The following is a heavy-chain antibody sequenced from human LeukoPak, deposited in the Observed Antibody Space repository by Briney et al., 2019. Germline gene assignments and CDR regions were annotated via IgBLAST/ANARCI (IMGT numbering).Heavy chain of an antibody. Sequence: SPTLSLTCAISGDSVSSNSAAWNWIRQSPSRGLEWLGRTYYRSKWYNDYAVSVKSRITINPDTSKNQFSLQLDSVTPEDTAVYYCARDGSITMVRGAHYYYYGMDVWGQGTTVTVSS. J-gene: IGHJ6*02. D-gene: IGHD3-10*01. V-gene: IGHV6-1*01. CDR2: TYYRSKWYN. CDR3: ARDGSITMVRGAHYYYYGMDV. CDR1: GDSVSSNSAA.